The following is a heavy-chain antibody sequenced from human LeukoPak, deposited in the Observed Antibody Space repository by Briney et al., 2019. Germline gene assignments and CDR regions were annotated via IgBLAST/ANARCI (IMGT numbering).Heavy chain of an antibody. CDR3: ARGSTNYGNWFDP. V-gene: IGHV3-21*01. J-gene: IGHJ5*02. CDR1: GFTLSSYT. D-gene: IGHD3-16*01. Sequence: SGGSLRLSCAVSGFTLSSYTMNWVRQTPGKGLEWVSSISSSSSYIYYADSMKGRITISRDNARNSLYLEMNSLRADDTAVYYCARGSTNYGNWFDPWGQGTLVTVSS. CDR2: ISSSSSYI.